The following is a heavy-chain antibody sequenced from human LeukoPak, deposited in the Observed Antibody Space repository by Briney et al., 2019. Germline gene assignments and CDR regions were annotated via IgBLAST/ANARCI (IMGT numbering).Heavy chain of an antibody. J-gene: IGHJ6*03. CDR3: ARSSRALYYMDV. CDR1: GYTFTSYA. Sequence: ASVKVSCNASGYTFTSYAMHWVRQAPGQGLEWMGWINAGNGNTKYSQKFQGRVTITRDTSASTAYMELSSLRSEDTAVYYCARSSRALYYMDVWGKGTTVTVSS. V-gene: IGHV1-3*01. CDR2: INAGNGNT.